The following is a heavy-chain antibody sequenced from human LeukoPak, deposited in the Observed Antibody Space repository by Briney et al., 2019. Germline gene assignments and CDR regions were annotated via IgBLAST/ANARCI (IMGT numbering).Heavy chain of an antibody. Sequence: GGSLRLSCAASGFTFNSYSMNWVRQAPGKGLEWVSSISSSSYIYYADSVKGRFTISRDNAKNSLYLQMNSLRAEDTAVYYCARTPRYYYDSSGYVDYWGQGTLVTVSS. CDR2: ISSSSYI. J-gene: IGHJ4*02. D-gene: IGHD3-22*01. CDR1: GFTFNSYS. V-gene: IGHV3-21*01. CDR3: ARTPRYYYDSSGYVDY.